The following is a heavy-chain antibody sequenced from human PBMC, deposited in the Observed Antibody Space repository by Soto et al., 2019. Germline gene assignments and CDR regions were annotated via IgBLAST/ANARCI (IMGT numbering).Heavy chain of an antibody. D-gene: IGHD2-8*01. J-gene: IGHJ5*02. V-gene: IGHV4-31*03. Sequence: QVQLQESGPGLVKPSQTLSLTCTVSGGSISSGGYYWSWIRQHPGKGLEWIGYIYYSGSTYYNPSLKSRVTISVDTSKNQFSLKLSSVTAADTAVYYCARDHTTKYCTNGVCSGFWFDPWGQGTLVTVSS. CDR1: GGSISSGGYY. CDR2: IYYSGST. CDR3: ARDHTTKYCTNGVCSGFWFDP.